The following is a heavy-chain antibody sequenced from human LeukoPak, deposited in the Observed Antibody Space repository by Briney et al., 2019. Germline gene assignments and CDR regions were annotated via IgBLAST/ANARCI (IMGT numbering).Heavy chain of an antibody. V-gene: IGHV4-59*08. J-gene: IGHJ3*02. CDR2: IYYSGST. CDR3: ARSNYYDSSGYAADAFDI. Sequence: SETLSLTCTVSGGSISSYYWSWIRQPPGKGLEWIGYIYYSGSTNYNPSLKSRVTISVDTSKNQFSLKLSSVTAADTAVYYCARSNYYDSSGYAADAFDIWGQGTMVTASS. CDR1: GGSISSYY. D-gene: IGHD3-22*01.